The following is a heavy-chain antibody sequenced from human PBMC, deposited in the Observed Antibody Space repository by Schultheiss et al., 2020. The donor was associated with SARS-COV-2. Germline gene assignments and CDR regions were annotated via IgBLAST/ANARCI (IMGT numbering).Heavy chain of an antibody. CDR2: IVVGTGHT. Sequence: SVKVSCKASGFTFSTSAVQWVRQARGQRLEWIGWIVVGTGHTNYAQKFQERITITSDMSTTTAYMELSSLGSEDTAVYYCAATVESSSGYYGMDVWGQGTTVTVSS. CDR1: GFTFSTSA. V-gene: IGHV1-58*01. CDR3: AATVESSSGYYGMDV. J-gene: IGHJ6*02. D-gene: IGHD6-6*01.